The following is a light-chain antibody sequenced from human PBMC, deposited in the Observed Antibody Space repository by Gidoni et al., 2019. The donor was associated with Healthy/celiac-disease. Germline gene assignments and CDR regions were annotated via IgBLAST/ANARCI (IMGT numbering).Light chain of an antibody. CDR1: QDISNY. CDR2: DAS. V-gene: IGKV1-33*01. Sequence: DIQMTQSPSSLSASVGDRVTITCQASQDISNYLNCYQQKPGKAPKLLIYDASNLETGVPSRFSGSGSGTDFTFTISSLQPEDIATYYCQQYDNLLTFGGXTKVEIK. J-gene: IGKJ4*01. CDR3: QQYDNLLT.